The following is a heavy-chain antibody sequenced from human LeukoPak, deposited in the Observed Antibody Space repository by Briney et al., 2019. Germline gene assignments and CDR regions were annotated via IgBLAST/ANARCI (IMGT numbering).Heavy chain of an antibody. CDR3: ARGVMATTRQHHYYYYYMDV. J-gene: IGHJ6*03. CDR2: INHSGST. D-gene: IGHD5-24*01. CDR1: GGSFSGYY. Sequence: SETLSLTCAVYGGSFSGYYWSWIRQPPGKGLEWIGEINHSGSTNYNPSLKSRVTISVDTSKNQFSLKLSSVTAADTAVYYCARGVMATTRQHHYYYYYMDVWGKGTTVTVSS. V-gene: IGHV4-34*01.